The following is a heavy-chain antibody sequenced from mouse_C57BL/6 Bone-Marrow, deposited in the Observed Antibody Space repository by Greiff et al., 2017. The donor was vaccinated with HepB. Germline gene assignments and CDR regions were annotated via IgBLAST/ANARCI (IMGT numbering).Heavy chain of an antibody. D-gene: IGHD1-1*01. J-gene: IGHJ4*01. CDR2: IDPEDGDT. V-gene: IGHV14-2*01. Sequence: EVQLQQSGAELVKPGASVKLSCTASGFNIKDYYMHWVKQRTEQGLEWIGRIDPEDGDTKYAPKFQGKATITAEPSANTAYLQLSSLTSEDTAVYYCARRGGSLYAMDYWGQGTSVTVSS. CDR3: ARRGGSLYAMDY. CDR1: GFNIKDYY.